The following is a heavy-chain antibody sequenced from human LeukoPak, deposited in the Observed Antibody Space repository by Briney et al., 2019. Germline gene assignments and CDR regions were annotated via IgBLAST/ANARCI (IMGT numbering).Heavy chain of an antibody. D-gene: IGHD3-10*01. J-gene: IGHJ6*04. CDR3: ASPGSGSYYRDYYYGMDV. V-gene: IGHV4-34*01. Sequence: SETLSLTCAVYGASFSGYYWSWIRQPPGKGLEWIGELNHSGSTNYNPSLRSRVTISVDTSKNQFSLKLSSVAAADTAVYYCASPGSGSYYRDYYYGMDVWGKGTTVTVSS. CDR1: GASFSGYY. CDR2: LNHSGST.